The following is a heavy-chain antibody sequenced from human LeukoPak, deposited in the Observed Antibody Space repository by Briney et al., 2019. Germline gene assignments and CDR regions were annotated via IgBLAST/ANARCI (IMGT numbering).Heavy chain of an antibody. CDR1: GFTFSSYE. Sequence: GGSLRLSCAASGFTFSSYEMNWVRQAPAKGLEWVSDISSSGTTIHYADSVKGRFTISRDNAKNSLYLQMNSLRAEDTAVYYCASGWDRSAPTTPFDYWGQGTLVTVSS. V-gene: IGHV3-48*03. J-gene: IGHJ4*02. D-gene: IGHD1-26*01. CDR2: ISSSGTTI. CDR3: ASGWDRSAPTTPFDY.